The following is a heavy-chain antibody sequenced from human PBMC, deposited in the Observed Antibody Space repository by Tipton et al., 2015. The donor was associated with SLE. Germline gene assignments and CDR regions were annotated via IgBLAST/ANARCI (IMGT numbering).Heavy chain of an antibody. CDR1: GFTFSTYA. D-gene: IGHD7-27*01. CDR2: FSYDGSHK. V-gene: IGHV3-30*04. Sequence: SLRLSCAASGFTFSTYAMHWVRQAPGKGLEWVAVFSYDGSHKYYADSVKGRFTISRDNSKNSLYLQMNSLRAEDTAVYYCARDSANWGWGYWGQGTLVTVSS. J-gene: IGHJ4*02. CDR3: ARDSANWGWGY.